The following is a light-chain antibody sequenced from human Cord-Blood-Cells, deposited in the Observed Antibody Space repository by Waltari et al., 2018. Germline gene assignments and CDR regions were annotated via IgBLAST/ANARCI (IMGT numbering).Light chain of an antibody. CDR2: EGS. V-gene: IGLV2-23*01. CDR1: SSDVGSYNL. Sequence: TISCTGTSSDVGSYNLVSWYQQHPGKAPKLMIYEGSKRPSGVSNRFSGSKSGNTASLTISGLQAEDEADYYCCSYAGSSTVFGGGTKLTVL. CDR3: CSYAGSSTV. J-gene: IGLJ3*02.